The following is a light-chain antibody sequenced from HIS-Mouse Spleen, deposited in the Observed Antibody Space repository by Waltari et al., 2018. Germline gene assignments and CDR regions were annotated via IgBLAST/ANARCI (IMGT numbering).Light chain of an antibody. CDR2: DVS. CDR3: SSYTSSSFNVV. J-gene: IGLJ2*01. V-gene: IGLV2-14*03. Sequence: QSALTQPASVSGSPGQSITISCTGTSSDVGGYNYVSWYPPHPGKAPKLMIYDVSNRPSGVSNRFSGSKSGNTASLTISGLQAEDEADYYCSSYTSSSFNVVFGGGTKLTVL. CDR1: SSDVGGYNY.